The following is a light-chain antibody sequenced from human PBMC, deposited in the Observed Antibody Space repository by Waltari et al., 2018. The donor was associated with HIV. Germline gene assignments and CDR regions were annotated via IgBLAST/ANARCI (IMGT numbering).Light chain of an antibody. CDR3: QQYDSSPST. CDR1: QSISTW. V-gene: IGKV1-5*03. J-gene: IGKJ2*01. CDR2: KAS. Sequence: DSQMTQSPSIVSASLGGRVTITCRASQSISTWLAWYQQRPGKAPDLMIYKASTLQGGVPSRFSGSGSGTDFTLSISNLQSNDSATYYCQQYDSSPSTFGQGTKLEI.